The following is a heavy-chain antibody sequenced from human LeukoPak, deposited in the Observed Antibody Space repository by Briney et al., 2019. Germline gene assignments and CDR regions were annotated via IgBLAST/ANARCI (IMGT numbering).Heavy chain of an antibody. D-gene: IGHD6-13*01. Sequence: ASVKVSCKASGYTFTSYGISWARQAPGQGLEWMGWISAYNGNTNYAQKLQGRVTMTTDTSTSTAYMELRSLRSDDTAVYYCARDTYSSSWYEKLFDYWGQGTLVTVSS. CDR1: GYTFTSYG. V-gene: IGHV1-18*01. CDR2: ISAYNGNT. J-gene: IGHJ4*02. CDR3: ARDTYSSSWYEKLFDY.